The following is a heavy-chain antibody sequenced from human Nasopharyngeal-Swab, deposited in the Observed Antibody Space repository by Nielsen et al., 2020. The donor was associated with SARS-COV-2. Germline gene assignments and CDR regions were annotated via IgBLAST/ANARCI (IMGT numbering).Heavy chain of an antibody. Sequence: GESLKTSCAASGFTFSSYAMHWVRQAPGKGLEWVAVISYDGSNKYYADSVKGRFTISRDDSKNTLYLQMNSLRAEDTAVYYCARDGYSSSTPRTYYFDYWGQGTLVTVSS. CDR3: ARDGYSSSTPRTYYFDY. CDR2: ISYDGSNK. J-gene: IGHJ4*02. V-gene: IGHV3-30-3*01. D-gene: IGHD6-13*01. CDR1: GFTFSSYA.